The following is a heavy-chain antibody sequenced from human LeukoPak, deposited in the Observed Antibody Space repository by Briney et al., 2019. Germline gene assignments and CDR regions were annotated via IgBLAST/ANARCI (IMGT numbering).Heavy chain of an antibody. CDR2: ISGDGGST. V-gene: IGHV3-43*02. CDR3: AKPAVDDSLYYFDY. Sequence: GGSLRLSCAASGFSFDDYAMHWVRQAPGKGLEWVSLISGDGGSTYYADSVKGRFTISRDNSKNSLYLQMNSLRTEDTALYYCAKPAVDDSLYYFDYWGQGTLVTVSS. J-gene: IGHJ4*02. CDR1: GFSFDDYA. D-gene: IGHD3-22*01.